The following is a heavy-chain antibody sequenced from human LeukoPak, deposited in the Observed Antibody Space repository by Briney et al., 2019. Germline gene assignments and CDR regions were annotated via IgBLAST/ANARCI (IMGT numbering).Heavy chain of an antibody. Sequence: PSETLSLTCAVYGWSFNDYYWNWIRLPPGKGLEWIGEINARGDTSYNPSLKSRVTISVDTSKKQFSLRLTSMIAADTALYYCARGQVPAARGYNWFDPWGQGTLVTVSS. J-gene: IGHJ5*02. V-gene: IGHV4-34*01. CDR2: INARGDT. D-gene: IGHD2-2*01. CDR1: GWSFNDYY. CDR3: ARGQVPAARGYNWFDP.